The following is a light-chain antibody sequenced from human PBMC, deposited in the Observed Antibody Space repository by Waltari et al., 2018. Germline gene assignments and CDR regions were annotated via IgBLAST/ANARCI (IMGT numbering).Light chain of an antibody. J-gene: IGLJ2*01. CDR1: NLGSKS. Sequence: SYVLTQPPSVSVAPGQTARITCGANNLGSKSVHWYQQKPGQAPPLVVSDDTDRPSGIPERISGSHSGTTATLTISRVEAGDEADYYCHVWDSISDHVIFGGGTKLTVL. CDR2: DDT. V-gene: IGLV3-21*02. CDR3: HVWDSISDHVI.